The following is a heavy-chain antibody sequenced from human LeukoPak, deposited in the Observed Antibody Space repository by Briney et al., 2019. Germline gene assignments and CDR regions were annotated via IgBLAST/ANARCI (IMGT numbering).Heavy chain of an antibody. CDR1: GFIFKTYT. J-gene: IGHJ1*01. CDR2: IDGVGGTT. Sequence: GGSLRLSCAASGFIFKTYTMSWVRQAPGKGLEWVSAIDGVGGTTIYADSVKGRFTISRDNSKNTVSLQMNSLRAEDTAIYYCSKGAEPQKRAENFQDWGQGTLVTVSS. CDR3: SKGAEPQKRAENFQD. V-gene: IGHV3-23*01.